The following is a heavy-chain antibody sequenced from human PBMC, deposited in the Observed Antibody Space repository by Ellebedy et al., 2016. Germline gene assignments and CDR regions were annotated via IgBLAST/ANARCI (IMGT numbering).Heavy chain of an antibody. D-gene: IGHD6-19*01. J-gene: IGHJ4*02. CDR2: MNPNSGNT. CDR3: ARAIAVATFDY. CDR1: GGTFSSYA. V-gene: IGHV1-8*02. Sequence: ASVKVSXXASGGTFSSYAISWVRQAPGQGLEWMGWMNPNSGNTGYAQKFQGRVTMTRNTSISTAYMELSSLRSEDTAVYYCARAIAVATFDYWGQGTLVTVSS.